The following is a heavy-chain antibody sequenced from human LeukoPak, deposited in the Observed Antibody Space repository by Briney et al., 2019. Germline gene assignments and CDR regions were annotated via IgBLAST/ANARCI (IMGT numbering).Heavy chain of an antibody. D-gene: IGHD2-2*01. Sequence: KPSETLSLTCAVYGGSFSGYYRSWIRQPPGKGLEWIGEINHSGSTNYNPSLKSRVAISVDTSKNQFSLKLSSVTAADTAVYYCARAEGYCSSTSCYGYWFDPWGQGTLVTVSS. CDR2: INHSGST. V-gene: IGHV4-34*01. CDR1: GGSFSGYY. J-gene: IGHJ5*02. CDR3: ARAEGYCSSTSCYGYWFDP.